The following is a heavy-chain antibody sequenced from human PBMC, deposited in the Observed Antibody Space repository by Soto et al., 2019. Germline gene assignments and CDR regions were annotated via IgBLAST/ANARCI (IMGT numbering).Heavy chain of an antibody. CDR2: INPNSGGT. Sequence: ASVKVSCKASGYTFTGYYMHWVRQAPGQGLEWMGWINPNSGGTNYAQKFQGWVTMTRDTSISTAYMELSRLRSDDTAVYYCASSNCSSTSCYVQPGGAYGMDVWGQGTTVTVS. D-gene: IGHD2-2*01. CDR3: ASSNCSSTSCYVQPGGAYGMDV. V-gene: IGHV1-2*04. J-gene: IGHJ6*02. CDR1: GYTFTGYY.